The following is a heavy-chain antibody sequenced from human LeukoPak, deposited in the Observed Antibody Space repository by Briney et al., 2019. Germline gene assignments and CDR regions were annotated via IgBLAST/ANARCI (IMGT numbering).Heavy chain of an antibody. V-gene: IGHV1-46*01. CDR2: INPSGGST. CDR3: AREQLGDYYYMDV. J-gene: IGHJ6*03. D-gene: IGHD6-6*01. Sequence: AASVKVSCKASGGTFSSYAISWVRQAPGQGLEWMGIINPSGGSTSYAQKFQGRVTMTRDTSTSTVYMELSSLRSEDTAVYYCAREQLGDYYYMDVWGKGTTVTVSS. CDR1: GGTFSSYA.